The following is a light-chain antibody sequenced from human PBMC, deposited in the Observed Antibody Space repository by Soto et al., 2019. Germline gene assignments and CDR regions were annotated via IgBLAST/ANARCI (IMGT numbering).Light chain of an antibody. V-gene: IGLV2-8*01. CDR3: SSYAGTHIV. Sequence: QSALTQPPSASGSPGQSVTISCTGTSSDVGGYNYVSWYQQHPGKAPKLMIYDVYKRPSGVPDRFSVSKSGNTASLTVSGLHAEDEADYYCSSYAGTHIVFGTGTQLTVL. J-gene: IGLJ1*01. CDR1: SSDVGGYNY. CDR2: DVY.